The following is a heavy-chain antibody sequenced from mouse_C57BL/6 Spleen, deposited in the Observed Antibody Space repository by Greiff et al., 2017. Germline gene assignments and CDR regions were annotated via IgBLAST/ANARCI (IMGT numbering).Heavy chain of an antibody. CDR3: TRGPFDY. V-gene: IGHV5-17*01. J-gene: IGHJ2*01. Sequence: EVKLMESGGGLVKPGGSLKLSCAASGFSFSDYGMHWVRQAPEKGLEWVAYISSGCSTIYYADTVKGQFTISRDNAKNTLFLQMTSLRSADTAMYYCTRGPFDYWGQGTTLTVSS. CDR1: GFSFSDYG. CDR2: ISSGCSTI.